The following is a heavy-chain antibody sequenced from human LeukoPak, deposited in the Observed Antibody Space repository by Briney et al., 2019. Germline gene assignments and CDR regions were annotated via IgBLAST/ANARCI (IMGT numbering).Heavy chain of an antibody. CDR2: ISHDGITK. J-gene: IGHJ5*02. V-gene: IGHV3-30*04. CDR3: ARPSPPGDGYNPPDH. CDR1: GFNFDNFA. D-gene: IGHD5-24*01. Sequence: PGGSLRPSLVVSGFNFDNFAMHGVRKPLGKGREWVAVISHDGITKYYPDSMKGRITISRDNSKNTLFLQMNNLRSVDTAVYFCARPSPPGDGYNPPDHWGQGTLVTVSS.